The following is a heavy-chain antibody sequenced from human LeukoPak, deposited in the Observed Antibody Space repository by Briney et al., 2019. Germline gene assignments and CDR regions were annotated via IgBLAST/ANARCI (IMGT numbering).Heavy chain of an antibody. V-gene: IGHV4-34*01. J-gene: IGHJ6*02. Sequence: SETLSLTCAVYGGSFSGYYWSWIRQPPGNGLEWIGDTDDRGGTHYHPSLKSRVTISLDTSKNQFSLKLSSVTAADTAFYYCARGSGWWHLQSYYYYYGMDVWGQGTTVTVSS. CDR1: GGSFSGYY. D-gene: IGHD6-19*01. CDR3: ARGSGWWHLQSYYYYYGMDV. CDR2: TDDRGGT.